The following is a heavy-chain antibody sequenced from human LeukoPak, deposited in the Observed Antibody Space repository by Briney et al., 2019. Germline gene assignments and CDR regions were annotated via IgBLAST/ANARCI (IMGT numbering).Heavy chain of an antibody. Sequence: SETLSLTCTVSGGSISNYYWSWIRQPAGKGLEWIGRIYSSGSTSYNPSLKSRVTMSVDTSKNQFSLKLTSVTAADTAVYYCATSSLAAPKGNYFDYWGQGTLVTVSS. D-gene: IGHD6-6*01. J-gene: IGHJ4*02. CDR2: IYSSGST. CDR3: ATSSLAAPKGNYFDY. V-gene: IGHV4-4*07. CDR1: GGSISNYY.